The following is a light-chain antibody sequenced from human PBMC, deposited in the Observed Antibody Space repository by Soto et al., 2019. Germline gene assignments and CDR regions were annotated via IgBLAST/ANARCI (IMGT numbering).Light chain of an antibody. V-gene: IGLV1-44*01. J-gene: IGLJ2*01. Sequence: QSVLTQPPSASGTLGQRVTISCSGSSSNIGSNTVNWYQQLPGTAPKLLIYNNNQRPSGVPDRFSGSKSGTSASLAISGLQSEDEADYYCQTWGTGIVIFGGGTKLTVL. CDR3: QTWGTGIVI. CDR1: SSNIGSNT. CDR2: NNN.